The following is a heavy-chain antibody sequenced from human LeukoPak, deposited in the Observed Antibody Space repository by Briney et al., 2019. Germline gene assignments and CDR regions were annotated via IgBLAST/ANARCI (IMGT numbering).Heavy chain of an antibody. V-gene: IGHV1-2*02. J-gene: IGHJ6*03. CDR3: ARGLPYDSGNNYYYYYYMDV. D-gene: IGHD3-22*01. CDR1: GYTFRDYY. CDR2: INPKSGGT. Sequence: ASVKVSCKASGYTFRDYYIHWVRQAPGQGLEWMGWINPKSGGTKYAQKFQGRFTMTGDTSISTAYMELSSLRSEDTAVYYCARGLPYDSGNNYYYYYYMDVWGKGTTVTISS.